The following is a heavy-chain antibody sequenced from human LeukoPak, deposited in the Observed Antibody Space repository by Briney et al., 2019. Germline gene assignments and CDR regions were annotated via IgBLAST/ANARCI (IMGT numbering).Heavy chain of an antibody. Sequence: TGGSLRLSCAASGFTFSNYGMSWVRQAPGKGLEWVSAISGSGGSTYYADSVKGRFTISRDNAKNSLYLQMNSLRAEDTAVYYCARVPIAAAGPNDAFDIWGQGTMVTVSS. D-gene: IGHD6-13*01. CDR2: ISGSGGST. J-gene: IGHJ3*02. CDR3: ARVPIAAAGPNDAFDI. V-gene: IGHV3-23*01. CDR1: GFTFSNYG.